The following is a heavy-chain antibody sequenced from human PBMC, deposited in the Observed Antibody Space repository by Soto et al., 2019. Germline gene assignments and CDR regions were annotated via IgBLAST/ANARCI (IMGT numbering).Heavy chain of an antibody. CDR1: GFTFSSYG. Sequence: QVQLVESGGGVVQPGRSLRLSCAASGFTFSSYGMYWVRQAPGKGLEWVARISYDGSDQFYGDFVKGRFTISRDNSKNILYVQMNSLRSEDTAVYYCAKDTGADYWGQGTVVTVSA. CDR3: AKDTGADY. D-gene: IGHD3-10*01. CDR2: ISYDGSDQ. J-gene: IGHJ4*02. V-gene: IGHV3-30*18.